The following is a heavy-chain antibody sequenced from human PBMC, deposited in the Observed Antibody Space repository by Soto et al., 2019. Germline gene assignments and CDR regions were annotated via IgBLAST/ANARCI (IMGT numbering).Heavy chain of an antibody. CDR1: GYTFTSHG. J-gene: IGHJ4*02. V-gene: IGHV1-18*01. D-gene: IGHD2-2*01. CDR3: ASQAVECSRSSCSEAY. Sequence: QVQLVQAGAEVKKPGASVKVSCKASGYTFTSHGVSWVRQAPGPGLERMGWISSSNGNTKYAQTSQGRLTLITKSSTGTADMQLRSLTSDDTAVYHCASQAVECSRSSCSEAYWGQATLVTVSS. CDR2: ISSSNGNT.